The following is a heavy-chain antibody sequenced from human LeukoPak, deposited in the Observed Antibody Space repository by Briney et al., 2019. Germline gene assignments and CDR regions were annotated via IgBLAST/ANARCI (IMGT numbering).Heavy chain of an antibody. CDR2: ISAYNGNT. Sequence: VASVKVSCKVSGYTLTELSMHWVRQAPGKGLEWMGWISAYNGNTNYAQKLQGRVTMTTDTSTSTAYMELRSLRSDDTAVYYCARVRMATIDYWGQGTLVTVSS. D-gene: IGHD5-24*01. CDR3: ARVRMATIDY. V-gene: IGHV1-18*01. J-gene: IGHJ4*02. CDR1: GYTLTELS.